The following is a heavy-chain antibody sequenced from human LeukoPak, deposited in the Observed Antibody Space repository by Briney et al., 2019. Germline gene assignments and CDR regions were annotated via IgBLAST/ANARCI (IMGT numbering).Heavy chain of an antibody. D-gene: IGHD2-21*01. CDR1: GYTFTSYA. V-gene: IGHV1-3*01. CDR2: INAGNGNT. J-gene: IGHJ4*02. CDR3: ARSNWGGRGANFDY. Sequence: ASVKVSCKASGYTFTSYAMHWVRQAPGQRLEWMGWINAGNGNTKYSQKVQGRVTITRDTSASTAYMELSSLRSEDTAVYYCARSNWGGRGANFDYWGQGTLVTVSS.